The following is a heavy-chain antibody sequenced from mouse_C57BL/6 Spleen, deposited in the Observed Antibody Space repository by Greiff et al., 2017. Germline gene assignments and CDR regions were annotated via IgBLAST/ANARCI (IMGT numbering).Heavy chain of an antibody. CDR2: IISGGSYT. Sequence: EVKLVESGGDLVKPGGSLKLSCAASGFTFSSYGMSWVRPTPDKMLEWVATIISGGSYTDYPDSMKGRFTISIDNAKYTLYLQMSSLKSEDTAMYFGARRCTTDYCAYWGQGTTLTVSS. CDR3: ARRCTTDYCAY. CDR1: GFTFSSYG. D-gene: IGHD1-1*01. V-gene: IGHV5-6*02. J-gene: IGHJ2*01.